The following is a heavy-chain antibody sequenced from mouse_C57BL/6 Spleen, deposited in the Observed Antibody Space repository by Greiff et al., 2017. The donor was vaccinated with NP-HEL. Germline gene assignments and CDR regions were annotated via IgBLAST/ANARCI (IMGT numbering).Heavy chain of an antibody. CDR1: GYTFTSYW. Sequence: QVQLQQSGAELVRPGSSVKLSCKASGYTFTSYWMDWVKQRPGQGLEWIGNIYPSDSETHYNQKFKDKATLTVDKSSSTAYMQLSSLTSEDSAVYYCARDDYDGGLAYWGQGTLVTVSA. D-gene: IGHD2-4*01. CDR3: ARDDYDGGLAY. J-gene: IGHJ3*01. CDR2: IYPSDSET. V-gene: IGHV1-61*01.